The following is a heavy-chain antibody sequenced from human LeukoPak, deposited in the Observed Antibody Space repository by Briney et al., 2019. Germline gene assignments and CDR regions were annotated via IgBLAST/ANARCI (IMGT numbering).Heavy chain of an antibody. Sequence: GGSLRLSCAASRFTFSSYWMSWVRQAPGKGLEWVANIKQDGSEKYYVDSVKGRFTISRDNAKNSLYLQMNSLRAEDAAVYYCARVWLADAFDIWGQGTMVTVSS. V-gene: IGHV3-7*01. D-gene: IGHD6-19*01. CDR2: IKQDGSEK. CDR1: RFTFSSYW. J-gene: IGHJ3*02. CDR3: ARVWLADAFDI.